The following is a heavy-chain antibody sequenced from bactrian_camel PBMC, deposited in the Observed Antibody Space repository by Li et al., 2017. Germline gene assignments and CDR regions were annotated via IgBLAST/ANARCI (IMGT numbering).Heavy chain of an antibody. CDR3: VEDGRLLDGVFGW. Sequence: HVQLVESGGGSVQAGGSLRLSCLATGNTIGWQFHCMAWFRQAPGKAREGVAAIVSGRGERYADSVKGRFTISRDNAKNMLYLQLNILKTEDTAMYYCVEDGRLLDGVFGWWGQGTQVTVS. V-gene: IGHV3S53*01. CDR1: GNTIGWQFHC. J-gene: IGHJ4*01. CDR2: IVSGRGE. D-gene: IGHD1*01.